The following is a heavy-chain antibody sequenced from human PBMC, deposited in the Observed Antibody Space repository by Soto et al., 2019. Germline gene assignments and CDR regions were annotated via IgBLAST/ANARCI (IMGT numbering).Heavy chain of an antibody. J-gene: IGHJ4*02. Sequence: SETLSLTCTVSGGSISSSSYYWGWIRQPPGKGLEWIGSIYYSGSTYYNPSLKSRVTISVDTSKNQFSLKLSSVTAADTAVYYCARRSQTVYFDYWGQGTLVTVSS. CDR2: IYYSGST. D-gene: IGHD1-1*01. CDR1: GGSISSSSYY. V-gene: IGHV4-39*01. CDR3: ARRSQTVYFDY.